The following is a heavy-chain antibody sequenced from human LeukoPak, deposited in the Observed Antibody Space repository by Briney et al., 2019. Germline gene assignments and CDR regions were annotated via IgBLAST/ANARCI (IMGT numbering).Heavy chain of an antibody. CDR3: ARDRYSAADY. D-gene: IGHD1-14*01. CDR1: GFTFSTNW. Sequence: GGSLRLSCTTSGFTFSTNWIHWVRQAPGKGLVWVSRIGTDESSITYADSVKGRFTTSRDNVKSTVYLQMNSLRAEDTAVYYCARDRYSAADYWGQGNPGHRLL. J-gene: IGHJ4*02. V-gene: IGHV3-74*01. CDR2: IGTDESSI.